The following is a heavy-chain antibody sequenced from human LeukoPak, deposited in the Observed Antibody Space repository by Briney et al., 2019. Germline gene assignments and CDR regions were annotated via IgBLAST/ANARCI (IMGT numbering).Heavy chain of an antibody. J-gene: IGHJ3*01. CDR1: GFTFGRDW. CDR3: ARDPDILAGVAFDV. V-gene: IGHV3-7*05. CDR2: INQDARTK. D-gene: IGHD3-9*01. Sequence: GGSLRLSCAASGFTFGRDWMSWVRQAPGKGLEWVAKINQDARTKYYVASVRGRFTISRDNAKNSLYLQMNSLRAEDTAVYYCARDPDILAGVAFDVWGQGTMVIVSS.